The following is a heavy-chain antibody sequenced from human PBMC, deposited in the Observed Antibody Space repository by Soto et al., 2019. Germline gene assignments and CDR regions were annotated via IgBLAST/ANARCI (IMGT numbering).Heavy chain of an antibody. D-gene: IGHD5-18*01. CDR1: GFTVSSNY. CDR2: IYSGGST. V-gene: IGHV3-66*01. CDR3: ARNVDTAMFDY. Sequence: GGSLRLSCAASGFTVSSNYMSWVRQAPGKGLEWVSVIYSGGSTYYADSVKGRFTISRDNSKNTLYLQMSSLRAEDTAVYYCARNVDTAMFDYWGQGTTVTVSS. J-gene: IGHJ4*03.